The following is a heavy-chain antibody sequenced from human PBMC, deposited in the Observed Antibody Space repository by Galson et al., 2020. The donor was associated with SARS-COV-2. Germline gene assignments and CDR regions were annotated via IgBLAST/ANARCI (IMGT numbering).Heavy chain of an antibody. CDR3: ARQGVNMIVLVTVAGWFFDL. Sequence: SQTLSLTCAVSGYSVSTTNYWGWVRLAPGKGLEWIGSIYPNGRTYYNPSLESRVTTSVDTSMNHFSLTLASVTAADTALYYCARQGVNMIVLVTVAGWFFDLWGRGTLVTVSS. V-gene: IGHV4-38-2*01. D-gene: IGHD2-21*02. J-gene: IGHJ2*01. CDR1: GYSVSTTNY. CDR2: IYPNGRT.